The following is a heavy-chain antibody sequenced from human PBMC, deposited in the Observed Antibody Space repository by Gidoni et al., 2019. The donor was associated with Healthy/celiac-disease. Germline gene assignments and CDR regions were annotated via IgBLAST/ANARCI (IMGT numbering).Heavy chain of an antibody. V-gene: IGHV3-15*01. CDR2: IKSKTDGGTT. D-gene: IGHD7-27*01. J-gene: IGHJ4*02. CDR3: TTGRMSGQETGEY. CDR1: GFTFSNAW. Sequence: EVQLVESGGGLVKPGGSLRLSCAASGFTFSNAWMSWVRQAPGKGLEWVGRIKSKTDGGTTDYAAPVKGRFTISRDDSKNTLYLQMNSLKTEDTAVYYCTTGRMSGQETGEYWGQGTLVTVSS.